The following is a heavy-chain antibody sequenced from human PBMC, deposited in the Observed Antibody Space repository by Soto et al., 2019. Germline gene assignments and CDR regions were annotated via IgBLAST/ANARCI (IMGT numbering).Heavy chain of an antibody. V-gene: IGHV4-34*01. D-gene: IGHD6-6*01. CDR2: INHSGST. J-gene: IGHJ6*02. Sequence: PSETLSLTCAVYGGSFSGYYWSWIRQPPGKGLEWIGEINHSGSTKYNPSLKSRVTISVDTSKNQFSLKLSSVTAADTAVYYCARDEYSSSSRSFRYPYYYYGMDVWGQGTTVTVSS. CDR3: ARDEYSSSSRSFRYPYYYYGMDV. CDR1: GGSFSGYY.